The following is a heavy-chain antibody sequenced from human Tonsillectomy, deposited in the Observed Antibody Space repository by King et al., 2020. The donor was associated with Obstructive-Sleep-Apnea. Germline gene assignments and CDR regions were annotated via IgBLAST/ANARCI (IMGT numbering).Heavy chain of an antibody. CDR1: GGSISSGGYY. Sequence: VQLQESGPGLVKPSQTLSLTCTVSGGSISSGGYYWRWIRQHPGKGLEWIGYIYYSGSTYYNPSLESRVTISVDTSKNQFSLKLSSVTAADTAVYYCARGGYCSGGSCYSAYWGQGTLVTVSS. CDR3: ARGGYCSGGSCYSAY. CDR2: IYYSGST. J-gene: IGHJ4*02. V-gene: IGHV4-31*03. D-gene: IGHD2-15*01.